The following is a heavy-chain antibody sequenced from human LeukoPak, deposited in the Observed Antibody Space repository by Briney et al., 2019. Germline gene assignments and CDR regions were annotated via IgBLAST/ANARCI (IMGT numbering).Heavy chain of an antibody. CDR3: ARRRYYYDSSGYYYQTYYFDY. V-gene: IGHV3-7*03. D-gene: IGHD3-22*01. CDR1: GFTFTSYW. CDR2: IKQDGSEK. J-gene: IGHJ4*02. Sequence: GGSLRLSCAASGFTFTSYWMSWVRQAPGKGLEGVANIKQDGSEKYYVDSVKGRFTISRDNAKNSLYLQMNSLRAEDTAVYYCARRRYYYDSSGYYYQTYYFDYWGQGTLVTVSS.